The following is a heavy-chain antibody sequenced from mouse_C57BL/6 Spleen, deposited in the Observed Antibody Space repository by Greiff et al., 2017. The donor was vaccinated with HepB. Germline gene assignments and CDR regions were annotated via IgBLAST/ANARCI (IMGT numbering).Heavy chain of an antibody. D-gene: IGHD1-1*01. CDR3: ARPYGSTDYAMDY. J-gene: IGHJ4*01. Sequence: VQLQQPGTELVKPGASVKLSCKASGYTFTSYWMHWVKQSPGQGLEWIGNINPSNGGTNYNEKFKSKATLTVDKSSSTAYMQLSSLTSEDSAVYYCARPYGSTDYAMDYWGQGTSVTVSS. CDR1: GYTFTSYW. V-gene: IGHV1-53*01. CDR2: INPSNGGT.